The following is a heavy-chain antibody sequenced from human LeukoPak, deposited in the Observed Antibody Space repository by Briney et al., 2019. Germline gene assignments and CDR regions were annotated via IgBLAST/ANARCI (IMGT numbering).Heavy chain of an antibody. CDR2: IYHSGST. D-gene: IGHD1-26*01. V-gene: IGHV4-38-2*02. CDR1: GYSISSGYY. CDR3: ARGKSRGSHIDY. Sequence: SETLSLTCTVSGYSISSGYYRGWIRQPPGKGLEWIGSIYHSGSTYYNPSLKSRVTISVDTSKNQFSLKLRSVTAADTAVYYCARGKSRGSHIDYWGQGTLVTVSS. J-gene: IGHJ4*02.